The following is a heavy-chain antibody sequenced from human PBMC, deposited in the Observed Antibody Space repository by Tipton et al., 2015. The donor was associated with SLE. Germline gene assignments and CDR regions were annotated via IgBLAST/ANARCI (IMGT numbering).Heavy chain of an antibody. D-gene: IGHD4-17*01. CDR1: GGSFSGYY. V-gene: IGHV4-34*01. CDR2: INHSGST. CDR3: ARDAPWTTVPSGAFDI. Sequence: TLSLTCAVYGGSFSGYYWSWIRQPPGKGLEWIGEINHSGSTNYNPSLKSRVTISVDTSKNQFSLKLSSVTAADTAVYYCARDAPWTTVPSGAFDIWGQGTMVTVSS. J-gene: IGHJ3*02.